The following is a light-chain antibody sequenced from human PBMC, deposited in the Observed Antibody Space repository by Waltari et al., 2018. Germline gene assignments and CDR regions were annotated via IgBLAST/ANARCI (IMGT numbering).Light chain of an antibody. CDR2: EVN. J-gene: IGLJ2*01. Sequence: SALTQPASASGSPGQSITIPCTGSNSDVGHYNLFSWYQQHPGKAPKLLLYEVNQRPSGVSSRFSGSKSGITASLTISGLQAEDEADFYCCSYAGSTTWLFGGGTRLTVL. CDR1: NSDVGHYNL. V-gene: IGLV2-23*02. CDR3: CSYAGSTTWL.